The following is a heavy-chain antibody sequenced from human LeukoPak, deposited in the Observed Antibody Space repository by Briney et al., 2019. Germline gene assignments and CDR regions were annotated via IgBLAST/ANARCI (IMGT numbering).Heavy chain of an antibody. J-gene: IGHJ4*02. CDR1: GFTFSSYS. V-gene: IGHV3-21*01. Sequence: GGSLRLSCAVSGFTFSSYSMNWVRQAPGKGLEWVSSISSSSSYIYYADSVKGRFTISRDNAKNSLYLQMNSLRAEDTAVYYCARDRGSSGWYYFDYWGQGTLVTVSS. D-gene: IGHD6-19*01. CDR3: ARDRGSSGWYYFDY. CDR2: ISSSSSYI.